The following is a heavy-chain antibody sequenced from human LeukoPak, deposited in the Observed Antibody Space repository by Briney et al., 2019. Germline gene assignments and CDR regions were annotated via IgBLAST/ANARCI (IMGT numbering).Heavy chain of an antibody. CDR2: VHENGRT. CDR3: ARRRFYSYYMDV. V-gene: IGHV4-34*01. J-gene: IGHJ6*03. CDR1: GGSLTGSY. Sequence: SETLSLTCAVTGGSLTGSYWSWIRQAPGKGLEWIGDVHENGRTCYNPSLKSRVAISVDTFKSHFSLRLGSVTAADPAVYYCARRRFYSYYMDVWDRGATVTIPS. D-gene: IGHD2-21*01.